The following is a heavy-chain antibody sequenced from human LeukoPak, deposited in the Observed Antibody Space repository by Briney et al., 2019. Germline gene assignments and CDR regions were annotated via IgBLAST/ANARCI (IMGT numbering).Heavy chain of an antibody. CDR1: GFTFSNAW. CDR3: TTHHEKYCSSTSCYSDYYYMDV. J-gene: IGHJ6*03. CDR2: IKSKTDGGTT. V-gene: IGHV3-15*01. D-gene: IGHD2-2*01. Sequence: GGSLRLSCAASGFTFSNAWMSWLRQAPGKGLEWVGRIKSKTDGGTTDYAAPVKGRFTISRDDSKNTLYLQMNSLKTEDTAVYYCTTHHEKYCSSTSCYSDYYYMDVWGKGTTVTVSS.